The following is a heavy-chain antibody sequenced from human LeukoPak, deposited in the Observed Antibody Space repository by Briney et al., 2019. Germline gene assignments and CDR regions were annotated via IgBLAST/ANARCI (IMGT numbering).Heavy chain of an antibody. D-gene: IGHD2-2*01. J-gene: IGHJ4*02. CDR3: ARALPGCGSTNCYGLDY. CDR2: INTNTGNP. CDR1: GYTFTSYH. Sequence: AASVKVSCKASGYTFTSYHMHWVRHAPGQGLEWMGWINTNTGNPTYGQGFTGRFVFSLDTSVNTAYLQISSLKAEDTAVYYCARALPGCGSTNCYGLDYWGQGTLVTVSS. V-gene: IGHV7-4-1*02.